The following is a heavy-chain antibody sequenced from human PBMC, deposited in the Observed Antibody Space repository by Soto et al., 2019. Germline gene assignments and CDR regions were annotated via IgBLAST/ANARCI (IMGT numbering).Heavy chain of an antibody. CDR3: ARGSAFIGLDY. CDR1: GCIFIRHS. D-gene: IGHD1-26*01. J-gene: IGHJ4*02. Sequence: PGGSLRLSCAVSGCIFIRHSMNWVRQAPGKGLEWVSSIGTSGSYIYDTDSVKGRFTISRDNTKDSLYLQMNSLRAEDTAIYYCARGSAFIGLDYWGQGTPVTVSS. CDR2: IGTSGSYI. V-gene: IGHV3-21*01.